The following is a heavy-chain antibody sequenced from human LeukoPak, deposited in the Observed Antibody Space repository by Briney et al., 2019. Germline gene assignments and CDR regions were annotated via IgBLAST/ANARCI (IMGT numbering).Heavy chain of an antibody. CDR3: ARVGYYDSSGYSFDY. D-gene: IGHD3-22*01. CDR2: IYTSGST. Sequence: SETLSLTCTVSGGSISSYYWSWIRQPAGKGLEWIGRIYTSGSTNYNPSLKSRVTMSVDTSKNQFSLKPSSVTAADTAVYYCARVGYYDSSGYSFDYWGQGTLVTVSS. J-gene: IGHJ4*02. CDR1: GGSISSYY. V-gene: IGHV4-4*07.